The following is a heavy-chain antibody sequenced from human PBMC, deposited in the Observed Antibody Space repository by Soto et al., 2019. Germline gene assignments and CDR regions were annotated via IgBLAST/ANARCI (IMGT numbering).Heavy chain of an antibody. CDR1: GDSVSSNSAA. Sequence: QSPTLSLTCAISGDSVSSNSAAWNWIRQSPSRGLEWLGRTYYRSKWYNDYAVSVKSRITINPDTSKNQFSLQLNSVTPEDTAVYYCARVSTLAAAATGFDYWGQGTLVTVSS. J-gene: IGHJ4*02. V-gene: IGHV6-1*01. CDR2: TYYRSKWYN. CDR3: ARVSTLAAAATGFDY. D-gene: IGHD6-13*01.